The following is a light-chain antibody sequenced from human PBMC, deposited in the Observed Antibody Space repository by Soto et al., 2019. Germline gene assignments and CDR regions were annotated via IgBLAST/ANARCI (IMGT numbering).Light chain of an antibody. J-gene: IGLJ2*01. CDR3: QTWGTGIQVV. CDR1: SGHSHYA. V-gene: IGLV4-69*01. Sequence: QPVLTQSPSASASLGASVKLTCTLSSGHSHYAIAWHQQQPEKGPRYLMKLNSDGSHNKGDGLPDRFSGSSSGAERSLTISSLQSEDEADYYCQTWGTGIQVVFGGGTKVTVL. CDR2: LNSDGSH.